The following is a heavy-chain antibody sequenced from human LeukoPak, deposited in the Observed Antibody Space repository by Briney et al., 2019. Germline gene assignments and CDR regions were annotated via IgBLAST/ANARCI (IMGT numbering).Heavy chain of an antibody. CDR1: GFTFSSYG. D-gene: IGHD2-15*01. CDR3: AKAGAVVVVAAKYFDY. Sequence: GGSLRLSCAASGFTFSSYGMHWVRQAPGKGLEWVAFIRYDGSNKYYADSVKGRFTISRDNSKNTLYLQMNSLRAEDTAVYYCAKAGAVVVVAAKYFDYWGQGTLVTVSS. CDR2: IRYDGSNK. J-gene: IGHJ4*02. V-gene: IGHV3-30*02.